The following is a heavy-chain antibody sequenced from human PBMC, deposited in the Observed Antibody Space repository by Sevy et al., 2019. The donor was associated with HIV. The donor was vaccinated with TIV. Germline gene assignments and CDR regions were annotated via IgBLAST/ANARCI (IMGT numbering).Heavy chain of an antibody. Sequence: GGSLRLSCAASGFTFSSYAMSWVRQAPGKGLEWVSAISGSGGSTYYADSVKGRFTISRDNSKNTLYLQMNSLRAEDTAVYYCARPSGGRGAQLDYWGQGTLFTVSS. CDR3: ARPSGGRGAQLDY. D-gene: IGHD3-10*01. CDR1: GFTFSSYA. V-gene: IGHV3-23*01. J-gene: IGHJ4*02. CDR2: ISGSGGST.